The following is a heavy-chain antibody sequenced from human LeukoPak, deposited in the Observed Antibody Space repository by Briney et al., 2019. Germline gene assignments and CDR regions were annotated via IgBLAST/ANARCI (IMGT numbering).Heavy chain of an antibody. J-gene: IGHJ4*02. CDR2: ISGSGGST. CDR3: AKVDYDILTGTFDY. Sequence: PGGSLRLSCAASGFTFSSYAMSWVRQAPGKGLEWVSAISGSGGSTYYADSVKGRFTISRDKSKNTLYLQMNSLRAEDTAVYYCAKVDYDILTGTFDYWGQGTLVTVSS. CDR1: GFTFSSYA. V-gene: IGHV3-23*01. D-gene: IGHD3-9*01.